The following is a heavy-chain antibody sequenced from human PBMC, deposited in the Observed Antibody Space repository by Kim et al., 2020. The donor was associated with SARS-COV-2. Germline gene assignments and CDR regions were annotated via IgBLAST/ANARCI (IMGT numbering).Heavy chain of an antibody. J-gene: IGHJ2*01. CDR3: AKVNDYGDYLQWYFDL. Sequence: GGSLRLSCAASGFTFSSYAMSWVRQAPEKGLEWVSGISASGATPYYADSVKGRFTISRDNSKNTLYLQMNSLRAEDTAVYYCAKVNDYGDYLQWYFDLWGRGTLVTVS. V-gene: IGHV3-23*01. CDR1: GFTFSSYA. D-gene: IGHD4-17*01. CDR2: ISASGATP.